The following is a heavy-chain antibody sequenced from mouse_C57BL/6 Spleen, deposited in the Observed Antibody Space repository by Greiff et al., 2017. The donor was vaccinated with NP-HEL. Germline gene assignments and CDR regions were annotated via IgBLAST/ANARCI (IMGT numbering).Heavy chain of an antibody. CDR2: IHPNSGST. Sequence: QVQLQQPGAELVKPGASVKLSCKASGYTFTSYWMHWVKQRPRQGLEWIGMIHPNSGSTNYNEKFKSKATLTVDKSSSTAYMQLSSLTSEDSAVYYCARSDWDDYFDYWGQGTTLTVSS. CDR3: ARSDWDDYFDY. V-gene: IGHV1-64*01. CDR1: GYTFTSYW. D-gene: IGHD4-1*01. J-gene: IGHJ2*01.